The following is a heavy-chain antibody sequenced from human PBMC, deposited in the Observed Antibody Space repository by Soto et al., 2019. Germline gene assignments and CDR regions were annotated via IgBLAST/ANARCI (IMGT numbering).Heavy chain of an antibody. Sequence: QVQLVQPGAEVKKPGASVKVSCKASGYTFTSYDINWVRQATGQGLEWMGWMNPNSGNTGYAQKFQGRVTMTRNTSISTAYMELSSLRSEDTAVYYCASNSGYDFYYYYYMDVWGKGTTVTVSS. D-gene: IGHD5-12*01. CDR1: GYTFTSYD. V-gene: IGHV1-8*01. CDR3: ASNSGYDFYYYYYMDV. CDR2: MNPNSGNT. J-gene: IGHJ6*03.